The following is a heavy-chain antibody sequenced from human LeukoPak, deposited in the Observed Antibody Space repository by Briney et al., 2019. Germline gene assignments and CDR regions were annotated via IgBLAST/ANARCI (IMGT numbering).Heavy chain of an antibody. J-gene: IGHJ3*02. CDR2: MNPNSGNT. CDR3: ARLSLQIFDACDI. CDR1: GFTFTSYD. V-gene: IGHV1-8*03. D-gene: IGHD5-24*01. Sequence: ASVKVSCKASGFTFTSYDINWVREATGQGLEWMGWMNPNSGNTGYALKFQGRVTLTRNTSINTAYMELTSLRVEDTAVYYCARLSLQIFDACDIWGQGTLVTVSS.